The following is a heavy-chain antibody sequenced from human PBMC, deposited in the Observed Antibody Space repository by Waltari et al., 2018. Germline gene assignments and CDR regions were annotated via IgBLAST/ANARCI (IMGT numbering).Heavy chain of an antibody. D-gene: IGHD2-15*01. V-gene: IGHV1-69*05. CDR3: ARGAPRAGGIDSGYFDY. CDR1: GGTFSSYA. Sequence: QVQLVQSGAEVKKPGSSVKVSCKASGGTFSSYAISWVRQAPGQGLEWMGGIIPIFGTANYAQKFQGRVTITTDESTSTAYMELSSLRSEDTAVYYCARGAPRAGGIDSGYFDYWGQGTLVTVSS. J-gene: IGHJ4*02. CDR2: IIPIFGTA.